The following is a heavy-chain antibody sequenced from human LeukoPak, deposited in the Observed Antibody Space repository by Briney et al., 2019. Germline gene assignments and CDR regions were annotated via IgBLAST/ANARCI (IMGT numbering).Heavy chain of an antibody. CDR3: VGRSCAGTRFNGVDP. V-gene: IGHV4-59*01. D-gene: IGHD1-7*01. J-gene: IGHJ5*02. CDR2: IYVRGGT. Sequence: WETLYVTCTVSGGSIISYFSSWIRQPPGKGLEWIGYIYVRGGTTYNPSLKSRVTISADTTKNPFSLKLRSVREADTAVYYCVGRSCAGTRFNGVDPWGLGILGAVSS. CDR1: GGSIISYF.